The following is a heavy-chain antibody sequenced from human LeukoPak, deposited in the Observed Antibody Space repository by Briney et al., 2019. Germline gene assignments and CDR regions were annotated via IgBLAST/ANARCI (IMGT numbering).Heavy chain of an antibody. V-gene: IGHV1-18*01. D-gene: IGHD2-2*01. CDR3: ARTYLVVVPAASGY. J-gene: IGHJ4*02. CDR2: ISPYNGNT. CDR1: GGTFSSYA. Sequence: GASVKVSCKASGGTFSSYAISWVRQAPGQGLEWMGWISPYNGNTKYAQKFQGRVTMTTDTSTSTAYMELRSLRSDDTAIYYCARTYLVVVPAASGYWGPGTLVTVSS.